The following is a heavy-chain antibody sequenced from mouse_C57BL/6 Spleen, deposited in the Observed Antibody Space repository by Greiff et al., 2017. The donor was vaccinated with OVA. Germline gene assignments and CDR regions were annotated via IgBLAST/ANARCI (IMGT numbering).Heavy chain of an antibody. CDR3: ARHGYYCGSSDWYFDV. Sequence: QVQLKESGPGLVAPSQSLSITCTVSGFSLTSYGVHWVRQPPGKGLEWLVVIWSDGSTTYNSALKSRLSISKDNSKSQVFLKMNSLQTDDTAMYYCARHGYYCGSSDWYFDVWGTGTTVTVSS. D-gene: IGHD1-1*01. J-gene: IGHJ1*03. CDR2: IWSDGST. CDR1: GFSLTSYG. V-gene: IGHV2-6-1*01.